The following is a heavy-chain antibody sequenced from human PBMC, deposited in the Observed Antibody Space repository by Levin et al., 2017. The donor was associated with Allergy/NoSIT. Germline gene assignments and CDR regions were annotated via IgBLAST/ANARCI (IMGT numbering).Heavy chain of an antibody. CDR1: GFTFSSYG. CDR3: AREGGEQWLVLTGFDY. V-gene: IGHV3-33*01. CDR2: IWYDGSNK. D-gene: IGHD6-19*01. Sequence: GESLKISCAASGFTFSSYGMHWVRQAPGKGLEWVAVIWYDGSNKYYADSVKGRFTISRDNSKNTLYLQMNSLRAEDTAVYYCAREGGEQWLVLTGFDYWGQGTLVTVSS. J-gene: IGHJ4*02.